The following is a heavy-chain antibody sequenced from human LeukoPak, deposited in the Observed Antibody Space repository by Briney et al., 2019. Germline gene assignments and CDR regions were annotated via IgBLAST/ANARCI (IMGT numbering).Heavy chain of an antibody. D-gene: IGHD1-14*01. Sequence: SETLSPTCTVSGGSISSYYWSWIRQPPGKGLEWIGYIYYSGSTNYNPSPKSRVTISVDTSKNQFSLKLSSVTAADTAVCYCARVYTELDAFDIWGQGTMVTVSS. CDR2: IYYSGST. J-gene: IGHJ3*02. CDR3: ARVYTELDAFDI. V-gene: IGHV4-59*01. CDR1: GGSISSYY.